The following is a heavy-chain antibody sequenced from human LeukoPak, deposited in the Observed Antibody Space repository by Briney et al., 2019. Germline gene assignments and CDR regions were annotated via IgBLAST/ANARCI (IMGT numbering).Heavy chain of an antibody. V-gene: IGHV3-21*01. D-gene: IGHD1-26*01. CDR1: GFTFSTFG. CDR2: ISHSSTYI. J-gene: IGHJ4*02. Sequence: GGSLRLSCAASGFTFSTFGFNWVRQAPGKGLEWVSSISHSSTYISYADSVKGRFTISRDNARNSLFLQMNSLSPEDTAVYYCAKSGTYFDFDYWGQGALVTVSS. CDR3: AKSGTYFDFDY.